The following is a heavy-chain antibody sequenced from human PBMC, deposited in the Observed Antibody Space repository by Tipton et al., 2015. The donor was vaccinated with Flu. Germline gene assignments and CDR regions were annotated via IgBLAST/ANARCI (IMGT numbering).Heavy chain of an antibody. J-gene: IGHJ6*02. V-gene: IGHV4-31*03. CDR2: IYYSGST. D-gene: IGHD2-15*01. Sequence: TLSLTCTVSGGSISSGGYYWSWIRQHPGKGLEWIGYIYYSGSTYYNPSLKSRVTISVDTSKNQFSLKLSSVTAADTAVYYCARDRPYCSGGSCYSGDFYHGMDVWGQGTPVPVSS. CDR3: ARDRPYCSGGSCYSGDFYHGMDV. CDR1: GGSISSGGYY.